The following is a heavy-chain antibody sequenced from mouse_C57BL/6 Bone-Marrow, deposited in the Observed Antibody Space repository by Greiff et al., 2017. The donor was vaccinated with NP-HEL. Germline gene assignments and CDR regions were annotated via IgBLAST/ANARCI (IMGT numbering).Heavy chain of an antibody. Sequence: QVQLKQPGAELVMPGASVKLSCKASGYTFTSYWMHWVKQRPGQGLEWIGEIDPSDSYTNYNQKFKGKSTLTVDKSSSTAYMQLSSLTSEDSAVYDCARGATDYWGQGTALTVSS. J-gene: IGHJ2*01. CDR2: IDPSDSYT. CDR1: GYTFTSYW. V-gene: IGHV1-69*01. CDR3: ARGATDY. D-gene: IGHD3-1*01.